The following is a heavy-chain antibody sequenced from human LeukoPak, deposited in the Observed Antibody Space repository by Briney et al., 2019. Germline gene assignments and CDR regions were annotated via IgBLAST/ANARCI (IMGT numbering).Heavy chain of an antibody. CDR1: GFTFSNYG. J-gene: IGHJ6*03. CDR2: ISYDGSNK. D-gene: IGHD6-13*01. V-gene: IGHV3-30*03. CDR3: ARDYRQQLGTYYYYYYMDV. Sequence: SGGSLRLSCEASGFTFSNYGMHWVRQAPGKGLEWVAVISYDGSNKYYADSVKGRFTISRDNSKNTLYLQMNSLRAEDTAVYYCARDYRQQLGTYYYYYYMDVWGKGTTVTVSS.